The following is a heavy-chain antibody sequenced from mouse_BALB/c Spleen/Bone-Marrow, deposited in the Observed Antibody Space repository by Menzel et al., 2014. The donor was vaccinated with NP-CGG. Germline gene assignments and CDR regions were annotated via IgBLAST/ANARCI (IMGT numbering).Heavy chain of an antibody. CDR1: GYTFTAYA. V-gene: IGHV1S137*01. J-gene: IGHJ4*01. CDR3: ARGYSNNYAMDY. Sequence: VQLQQSGAELVRPGVSVKISCKGSGYTFTAYAMHWVKQSHAESLEWIGVINTYFGDISYNQKFKGKATIAVDKTSRTVYMELARLTAEDSAIYYCARGYSNNYAMDYWGQGTSVTVSS. CDR2: INTYFGDI. D-gene: IGHD2-5*01.